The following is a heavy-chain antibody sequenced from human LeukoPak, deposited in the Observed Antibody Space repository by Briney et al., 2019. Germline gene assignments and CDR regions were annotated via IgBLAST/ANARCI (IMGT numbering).Heavy chain of an antibody. CDR1: GGSISSSGYY. CDR3: ARSTYGDYPDY. Sequence: SETLSLTCTVSGGSISSSGYYWGWIRQPPGKGLEWIGSIYYSGSTYYNPSLKSRVTISVDRSKNQFSLKLSSVTAADTAVYYCARSTYGDYPDYWGQGTLVTVSS. V-gene: IGHV4-39*07. D-gene: IGHD4-17*01. CDR2: IYYSGST. J-gene: IGHJ4*02.